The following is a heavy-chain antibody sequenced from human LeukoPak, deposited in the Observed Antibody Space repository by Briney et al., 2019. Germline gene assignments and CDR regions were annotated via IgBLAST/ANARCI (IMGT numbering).Heavy chain of an antibody. CDR1: GFTFSTYD. CDR3: ALGYAMNY. CDR2: IRGSGGGT. V-gene: IGHV3-23*01. Sequence: SGGSLRLSCAASGFTFSTYDINWVRQAPGKGLEWVSGIRGSGGGTYYADSVKGRITIFRDNSKNTLYLQMNSLRVEDTAVYYCALGYAMNYWGQGTLVTVSS. J-gene: IGHJ4*02. D-gene: IGHD2-8*01.